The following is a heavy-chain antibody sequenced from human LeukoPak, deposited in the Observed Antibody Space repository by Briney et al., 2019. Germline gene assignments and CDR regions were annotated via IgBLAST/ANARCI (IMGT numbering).Heavy chain of an antibody. V-gene: IGHV4-34*01. Sequence: SETLSLTCAVYGGSFSGYYWSWIRQPPGKGLEWIGEINHSGSTNYNPSLKSRVTISVDTSKNQFSLKLSSVTAADTAVYYCARGRVLWFGELSMAWFDPWGQEPWSPSPQ. CDR2: INHSGST. CDR1: GGSFSGYY. J-gene: IGHJ5*02. D-gene: IGHD3-10*01. CDR3: ARGRVLWFGELSMAWFDP.